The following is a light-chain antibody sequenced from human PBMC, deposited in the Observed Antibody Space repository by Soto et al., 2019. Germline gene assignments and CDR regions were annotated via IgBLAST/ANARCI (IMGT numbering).Light chain of an antibody. CDR3: QSYDSSLSASV. V-gene: IGLV2-11*01. CDR1: SSDVGYYNY. J-gene: IGLJ3*02. CDR2: DVS. Sequence: QSALTQPRSVSGSPGQSVTISCTGTSSDVGYYNYVSWYQQYPGKAPKLMIYDVSGRPSGVPDRFSGSKSGNTASLTISGLQAEDEAYYYCQSYDSSLSASVFGGGTKLTVL.